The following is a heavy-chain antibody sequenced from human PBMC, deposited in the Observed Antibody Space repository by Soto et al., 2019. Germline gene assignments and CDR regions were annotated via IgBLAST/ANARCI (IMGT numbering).Heavy chain of an antibody. J-gene: IGHJ4*02. D-gene: IGHD2-15*01. CDR1: GGSFSGYY. V-gene: IGHV4-34*01. Sequence: PSETLSLTCAVYGGSFSGYYWSWIRQPPGKGLEWIGEINHGGSTNYNPSLKSRVTISVETSKNHVSLRLSSVTAADTAVYYCARGRVLVVVAATQVDYWGQGTLVTVSS. CDR3: ARGRVLVVVAATQVDY. CDR2: INHGGST.